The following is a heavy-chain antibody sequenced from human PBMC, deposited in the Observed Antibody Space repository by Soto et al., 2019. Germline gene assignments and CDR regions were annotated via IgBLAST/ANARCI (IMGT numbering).Heavy chain of an antibody. D-gene: IGHD1-1*01. Sequence: EVQLLESGGGLVQPGGSLRLSCAASGFTISSNAMYWVRQAPGKGLEWVSAISDRGDTTHYADSVKGRFTISRDTSKNTLCLQLNTLRADDTAVYYCAKDKPGTTSFDYWGQGTLVTVSS. CDR3: AKDKPGTTSFDY. CDR2: ISDRGDTT. J-gene: IGHJ4*02. CDR1: GFTISSNA. V-gene: IGHV3-23*01.